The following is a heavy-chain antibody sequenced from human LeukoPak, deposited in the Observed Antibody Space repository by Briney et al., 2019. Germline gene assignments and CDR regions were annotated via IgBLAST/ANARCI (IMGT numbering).Heavy chain of an antibody. CDR1: GGSISSYY. CDR3: ARDYPYCSGGSCYSTFDY. J-gene: IGHJ4*02. D-gene: IGHD2-15*01. Sequence: SETLSLTCTVSGGSISSYYWSWIRQPPGKGLEWIGYIYYSGSTNYNPSLKSRVTISVDTSKNQFSLKLSSVTAADTAVYYCARDYPYCSGGSCYSTFDYWGQGTLVTVSS. V-gene: IGHV4-59*01. CDR2: IYYSGST.